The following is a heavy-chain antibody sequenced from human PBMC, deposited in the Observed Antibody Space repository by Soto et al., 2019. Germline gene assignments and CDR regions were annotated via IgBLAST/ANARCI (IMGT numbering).Heavy chain of an antibody. CDR3: ARHYLGWSGFEYYYGMDV. CDR1: GYSFTNYW. D-gene: IGHD6-19*01. J-gene: IGHJ6*02. V-gene: IGHV5-51*01. Sequence: PGESLKISCKGSGYSFTNYWIGWVRQMPGKGLEWMGIIYPGDSDTRYSPSFQGQVTISADKSISTAYLQWSSLKASDTAMYYCARHYLGWSGFEYYYGMDVWGQGTTVNVSS. CDR2: IYPGDSDT.